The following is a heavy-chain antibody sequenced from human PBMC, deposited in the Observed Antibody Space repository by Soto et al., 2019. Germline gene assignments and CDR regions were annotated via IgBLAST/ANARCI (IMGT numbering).Heavy chain of an antibody. V-gene: IGHV3-74*03. CDR2: INSDGRDT. CDR3: TRSEMYYGLGSPPYYFEY. D-gene: IGHD3-10*01. Sequence: EVQLVEYGGGVVQHGGSLRLSCSASCFTFITNWWHWVRQAPGKELVWCSRINSDGRDTTYADSVMGRVTISRDNAKNTLYLQMNSLTAADAAVYYCTRSEMYYGLGSPPYYFEYWGQGTLVTVSS. CDR1: CFTFITNW. J-gene: IGHJ4*02.